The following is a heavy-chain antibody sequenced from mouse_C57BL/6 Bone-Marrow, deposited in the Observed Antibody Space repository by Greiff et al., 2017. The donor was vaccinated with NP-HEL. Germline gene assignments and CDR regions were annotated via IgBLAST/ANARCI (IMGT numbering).Heavy chain of an antibody. D-gene: IGHD3-2*02. Sequence: VKLMESGPGLVAPSQSLSITCTVSGFSLTSYAISWVRQPPGKGLEWLGVIWPGGGTNYNSALNSRLSLSKDNSKSQVFLKMNRLQTDDAARYYCARWPAQATWYFDYWGQGTTLTVSS. J-gene: IGHJ2*01. CDR1: GFSLTSYA. V-gene: IGHV2-9-1*01. CDR3: ARWPAQATWYFDY. CDR2: IWPGGGT.